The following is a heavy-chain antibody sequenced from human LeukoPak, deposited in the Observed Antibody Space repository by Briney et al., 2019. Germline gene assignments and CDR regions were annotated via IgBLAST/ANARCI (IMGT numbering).Heavy chain of an antibody. Sequence: SETLSLTCTVSGGSFTSGNYKWSWLRQPAGKGLEWIGRIYTNGNTDYSPSLKSRVTISIDMSKNQFFLKLSSVTAADTAVYYCARGPDHAKVGYWGQGTLVTVFS. CDR1: GGSFTSGNYK. CDR2: IYTNGNT. CDR3: ARGPDHAKVGY. J-gene: IGHJ4*02. D-gene: IGHD1-26*01. V-gene: IGHV4-61*02.